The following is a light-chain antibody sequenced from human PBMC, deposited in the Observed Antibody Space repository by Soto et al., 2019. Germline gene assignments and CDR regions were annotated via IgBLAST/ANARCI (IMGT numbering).Light chain of an antibody. V-gene: IGKV3-20*01. CDR1: QSVSSSY. CDR3: QQYGSSPWGT. CDR2: GAS. J-gene: IGKJ2*01. Sequence: ESVLTQAPGTLSLSPGERATLSCRASQSVSSSYLAWYQQKPGQAPRLLIYGASSRSTGIPDRFSGSGSGTDFTLTISRLEPEDFAVYYCQQYGSSPWGTFGQGTKVDIK.